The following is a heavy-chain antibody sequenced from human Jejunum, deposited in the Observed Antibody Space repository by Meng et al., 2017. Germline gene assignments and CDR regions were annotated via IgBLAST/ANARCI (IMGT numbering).Heavy chain of an antibody. Sequence: QVQLVESGGGVVKLGGSLRLSCADSGFISGDYDMSWVRQAPGKGLEWVSYISSSGDTKYYADSVKGRFTISRDNGKNSLYLQMNSLRPEDTAVYYCATRGIWQVSYRFDYWGQGTLVTVSS. D-gene: IGHD3-3*01. V-gene: IGHV3-11*01. CDR3: ATRGIWQVSYRFDY. CDR1: GFISGDYD. CDR2: ISSSGDTK. J-gene: IGHJ4*02.